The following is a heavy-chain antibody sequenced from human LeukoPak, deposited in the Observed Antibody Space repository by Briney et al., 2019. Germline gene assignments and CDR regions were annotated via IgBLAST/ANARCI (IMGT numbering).Heavy chain of an antibody. CDR3: ASSLWFGELYSYGMDV. V-gene: IGHV3-53*01. Sequence: PGGSLRLSCAASGFTVSSNYMSWVRQAPGKGLVWVSIIYSGGSTYHSDSVKGRFTTSRDNSKNTLYLQMNSLRAEDTAVYYCASSLWFGELYSYGMDVWGQGTTVTVSS. D-gene: IGHD3-10*01. J-gene: IGHJ6*02. CDR1: GFTVSSNY. CDR2: IYSGGST.